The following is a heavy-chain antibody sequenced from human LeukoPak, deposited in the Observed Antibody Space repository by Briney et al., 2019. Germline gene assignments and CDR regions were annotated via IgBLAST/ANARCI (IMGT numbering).Heavy chain of an antibody. CDR3: AREEQQLVQGGFDY. D-gene: IGHD6-13*01. Sequence: GGSLRLSCAASGFTFSSYAMHWVRQAPGKGLEWVAVISYDGSNKYYADSVKGRFTISRDNSENTLYLQMNSLRAEDTAVYYCAREEQQLVQGGFDYWGQGTLVTVSS. CDR1: GFTFSSYA. CDR2: ISYDGSNK. J-gene: IGHJ4*02. V-gene: IGHV3-30*04.